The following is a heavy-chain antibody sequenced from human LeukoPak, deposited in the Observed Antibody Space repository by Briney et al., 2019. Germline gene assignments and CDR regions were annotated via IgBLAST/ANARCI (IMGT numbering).Heavy chain of an antibody. CDR3: ARDGTPYSSGWGY. Sequence: SETLSLSCSVSGDSISTYYWSWIRQPAGKGLEWIGRIYTTGGTNYNPSLKSRVTMSVDTSKNQFSLKLTSVTAADTAVYYCARDGTPYSSGWGYWGQGTLVTVSS. D-gene: IGHD6-19*01. CDR1: GDSISTYY. V-gene: IGHV4-4*07. J-gene: IGHJ4*02. CDR2: IYTTGGT.